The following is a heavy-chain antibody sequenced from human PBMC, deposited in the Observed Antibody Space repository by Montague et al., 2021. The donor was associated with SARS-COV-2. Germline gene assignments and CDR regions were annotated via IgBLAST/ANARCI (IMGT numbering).Heavy chain of an antibody. CDR3: VRASFIKARIAVAGTTVY. V-gene: IGHV3-30*09. CDR2: ISYDGSNK. CDR1: GFTFNNYA. D-gene: IGHD6-19*01. J-gene: IGHJ4*02. Sequence: SLRLSCAASGFTFNNYAMHWVRQAPGKGLEWVAIISYDGSNKYYVDSVKGRFAISRDNSKNTLYLQMNSLRAEDTAVYYCVRASFIKARIAVAGTTVYWGQGTLVTISS.